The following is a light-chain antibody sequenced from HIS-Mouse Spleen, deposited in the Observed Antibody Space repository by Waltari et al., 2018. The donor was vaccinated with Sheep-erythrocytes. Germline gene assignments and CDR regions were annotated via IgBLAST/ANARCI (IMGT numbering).Light chain of an antibody. V-gene: IGLV2-14*01. CDR2: EVS. Sequence: QSALTQPASVSGSPGQSITSSDVGGYNYVSCYQQHPGKAPKLMIYEVSNRPSGVSNRFSGLQAEDEADYYCSSYTSSSTYVFGTGTKVTVL. CDR1: SDVGGYNY. CDR3: SSYTSSSTYV. J-gene: IGLJ1*01.